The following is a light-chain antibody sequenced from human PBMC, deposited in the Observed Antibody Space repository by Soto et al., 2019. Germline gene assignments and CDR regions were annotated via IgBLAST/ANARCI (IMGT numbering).Light chain of an antibody. CDR1: QSISSW. Sequence: DIQRTPSPSTLSASVGDRFTITCRASQSISSWLAWYQQKPGKAPKLLIYKASSLESGVPSRFSGSGSGTEFTLTISSLQPEDFATYYCQQYNSYSQTFGQGTKGDIK. CDR3: QQYNSYSQT. CDR2: KAS. J-gene: IGKJ1*01. V-gene: IGKV1-5*03.